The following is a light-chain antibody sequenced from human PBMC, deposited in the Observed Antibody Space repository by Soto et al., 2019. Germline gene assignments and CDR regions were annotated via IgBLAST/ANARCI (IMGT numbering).Light chain of an antibody. J-gene: IGLJ2*01. CDR3: SSYTSRSTPV. CDR2: EVS. Sequence: QSVLTQPASVSGSPGQSITISCTGTSGDVGGFDYVSWYQHRPGKAPKLLIYEVSNRPSGVSNRFSGSKSGNTASLTTSGLQAEDEADYYCSSYTSRSTPVFGGGTKLTVL. CDR1: SGDVGGFDY. V-gene: IGLV2-14*01.